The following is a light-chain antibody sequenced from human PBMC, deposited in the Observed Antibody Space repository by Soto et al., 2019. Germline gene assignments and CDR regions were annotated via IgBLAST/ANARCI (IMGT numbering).Light chain of an antibody. J-gene: IGKJ5*01. CDR1: QSISSW. CDR2: KAS. V-gene: IGKV1-5*03. Sequence: DIQMTQSPSTLSASVGDRVTITCRASQSISSWLAWYQQKPGKAPKLLIYKASSLESGVPSRFSGSGSGTDFTLTISGLQPDDFATYYCQQYHTFSIAFGQGTRLEIK. CDR3: QQYHTFSIA.